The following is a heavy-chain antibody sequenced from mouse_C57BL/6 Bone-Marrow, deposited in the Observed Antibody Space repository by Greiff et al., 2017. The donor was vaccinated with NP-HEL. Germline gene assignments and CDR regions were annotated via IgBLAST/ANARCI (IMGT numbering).Heavy chain of an antibody. CDR3: ARGAIYYSNPWFAY. Sequence: VQLQQPGAELVMPGASVKLSCKASGYTFTSYWMHWVKQRPGQGLEWIGEIDPSDSYTNYNQQFKGKSTLTVDKSSSTAYMQLSSLTSEDSAVYYCARGAIYYSNPWFAYWGQGTLVTVSA. CDR2: IDPSDSYT. J-gene: IGHJ3*01. CDR1: GYTFTSYW. D-gene: IGHD2-5*01. V-gene: IGHV1-69*01.